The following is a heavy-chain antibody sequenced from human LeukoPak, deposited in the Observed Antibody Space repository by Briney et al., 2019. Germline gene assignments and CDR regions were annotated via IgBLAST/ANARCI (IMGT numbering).Heavy chain of an antibody. Sequence: ASVKVSCKASGYTFTSYYMHWVRQAPGQGLEWMGIINLSGGSTSYAQKFQGRVTMTRDTSTSTVYMELSSLRSEDTAVYYCARNNYDFWSGYYTANNWFDPWGQGTLVTVSS. V-gene: IGHV1-46*01. D-gene: IGHD3-3*01. J-gene: IGHJ5*02. CDR1: GYTFTSYY. CDR2: INLSGGST. CDR3: ARNNYDFWSGYYTANNWFDP.